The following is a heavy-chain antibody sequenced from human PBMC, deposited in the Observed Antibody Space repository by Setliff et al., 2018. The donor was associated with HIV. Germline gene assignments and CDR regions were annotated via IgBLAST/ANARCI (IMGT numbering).Heavy chain of an antibody. D-gene: IGHD1-1*01. CDR3: ARVRTSYNFWVGDVFDP. V-gene: IGHV1-8*02. CDR2: MTPYSGNT. Sequence: ASVKVSCKTSGDTFTSYDINWVRQAAGHGLEWMGWMTPYSGNTGYAQKFQGRVSMTRNTSVSTAYLEISSLEAEDTAVYFCARVRTSYNFWVGDVFDPWGQGTLVTVSS. J-gene: IGHJ5*02. CDR1: GDTFTSYD.